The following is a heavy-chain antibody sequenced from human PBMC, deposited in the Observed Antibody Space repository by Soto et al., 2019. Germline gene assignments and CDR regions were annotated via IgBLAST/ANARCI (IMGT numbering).Heavy chain of an antibody. CDR1: GYTFTSYG. CDR2: ISAYNGNT. D-gene: IGHD2-15*01. V-gene: IGHV1-18*04. CDR3: ARGAYCSGGSCYSSAFDI. J-gene: IGHJ3*02. Sequence: GASVKVSCKASGYTFTSYGISWVRQAPGQGLEWMGWISAYNGNTNYAQKLQGRVTMTTDTSTSTAYMELRSLRSDDTAVYYCARGAYCSGGSCYSSAFDIWGQGTMVTV.